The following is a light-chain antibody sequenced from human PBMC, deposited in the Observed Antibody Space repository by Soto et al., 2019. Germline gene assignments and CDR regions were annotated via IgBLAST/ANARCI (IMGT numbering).Light chain of an antibody. Sequence: DIVMTQSPDSLAGSLGERATINCKSSQSVLYSSNNKNNLAWYQQKPGQPPKLLIYWASTRESGVPDRFSGSGSGTDFTLTINSLQAEDVAVYYCQKYYNLPLTGGGVTKVEIK. CDR1: QSVLYSSNNKNN. V-gene: IGKV4-1*01. CDR3: QKYYNLPLT. CDR2: WAS. J-gene: IGKJ4*01.